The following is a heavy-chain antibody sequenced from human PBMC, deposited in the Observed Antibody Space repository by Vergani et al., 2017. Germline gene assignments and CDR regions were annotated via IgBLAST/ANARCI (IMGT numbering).Heavy chain of an antibody. CDR1: GGSISSGGYY. Sequence: QVQLQESGPGLVKPSQTLSLTCTVSGGSISSGGYYWSWIRQHPGKGLEWIGYIYYSGSTYYNPSLKSRVTISVDTSKNQFSLKLSSVTAADTAVYYCARVGCSSTSCYFFRGANWFDPWGQGTLVTVSS. J-gene: IGHJ5*02. CDR3: ARVGCSSTSCYFFRGANWFDP. V-gene: IGHV4-31*03. CDR2: IYYSGST. D-gene: IGHD2-2*01.